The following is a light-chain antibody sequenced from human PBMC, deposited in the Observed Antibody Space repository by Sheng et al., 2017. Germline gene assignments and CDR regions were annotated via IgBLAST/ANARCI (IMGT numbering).Light chain of an antibody. CDR2: WAS. V-gene: IGKV4-1*01. Sequence: IVMTQSPESLAVSLGERATINCKSSQSVLYGSRNKNFLAWYQHKPGQPPKPLIYWASTQESGVPERFSGSGSETDFTLTISSLQAEDVAVYYCQQYYSLPLSFGPGTKVEI. CDR1: QSVLYGSRNKNF. J-gene: IGKJ3*01. CDR3: QQYYSLPLS.